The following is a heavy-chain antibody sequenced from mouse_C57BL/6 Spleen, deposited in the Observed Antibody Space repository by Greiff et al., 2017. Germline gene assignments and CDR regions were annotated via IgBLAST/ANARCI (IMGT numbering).Heavy chain of an antibody. Sequence: EVQLVESGPGMVKPSQSLSLTCTVTGYSITSGYDWHWIRHFPGNKLEWMGYISYSGSTNYNPSLKSRISITHDTSKNHFFLKLNSVTTEDTATYYCARSRGNYAWFAYWGQGTLVTVSA. D-gene: IGHD2-1*01. CDR2: ISYSGST. CDR3: ARSRGNYAWFAY. V-gene: IGHV3-1*01. CDR1: GYSITSGYD. J-gene: IGHJ3*01.